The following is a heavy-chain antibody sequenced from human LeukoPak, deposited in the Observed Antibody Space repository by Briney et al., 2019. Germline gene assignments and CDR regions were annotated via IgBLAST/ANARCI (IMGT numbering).Heavy chain of an antibody. D-gene: IGHD2-2*01. CDR1: GYTFTDYY. CDR2: INPNSGGT. J-gene: IGHJ5*02. V-gene: IGHV1-2*02. Sequence: ASVKVSCKASGYTFTDYYIHWVPQAPGQRLEGMGWINPNSGGTNYAQKFQGRVTMTRDTSISTAYMELSRLRSDDTAVYYCARSPPDIVVVPAAIPLDPWGQGTLVTVSS. CDR3: ARSPPDIVVVPAAIPLDP.